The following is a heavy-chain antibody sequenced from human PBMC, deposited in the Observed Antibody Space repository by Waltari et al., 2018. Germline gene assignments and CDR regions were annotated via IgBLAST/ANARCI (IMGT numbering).Heavy chain of an antibody. V-gene: IGHV3-30-3*01. CDR2: ISYDGSNK. CDR3: ARAGDYGDYPNDY. J-gene: IGHJ4*02. Sequence: QVQLVQSGAEVKKPGSSVKVSCKASGFTFSSYAMHWVRQAPGKGLEWVAVISYDGSNKYYADSVKGRFTISRDNSKNTLYLQMNSLRAEDTAVYYCARAGDYGDYPNDYWGQGTLVTVSS. CDR1: GFTFSSYA. D-gene: IGHD4-17*01.